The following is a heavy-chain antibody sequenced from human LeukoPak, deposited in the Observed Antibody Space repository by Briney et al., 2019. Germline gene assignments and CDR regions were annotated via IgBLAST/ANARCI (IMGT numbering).Heavy chain of an antibody. Sequence: PGGSLRLSWAASGFTFSSYGRNWVRQPPGKGLEWGSYISGSSSTIYYADSVKGRFTISRDNAKNSLYLQMNSLRAEDTAVYYCAKERVARFGVFDYWGQGTLVTVSS. CDR3: AKERVARFGVFDY. J-gene: IGHJ4*02. CDR2: ISGSSSTI. D-gene: IGHD3-3*01. CDR1: GFTFSSYG. V-gene: IGHV3-48*01.